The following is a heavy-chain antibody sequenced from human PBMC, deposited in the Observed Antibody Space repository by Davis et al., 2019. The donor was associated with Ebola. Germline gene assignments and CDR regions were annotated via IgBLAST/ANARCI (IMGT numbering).Heavy chain of an antibody. V-gene: IGHV3-30*03. Sequence: GESLKISCAASGFTFSSYGMHWVRQAPGKGLEWVAVISYDGSNKYYADSVKGRFTISRDNAKNSLYLQMNSLRAEDTAVYYCAREKTMVRGIDYWGQGTLVTVSS. D-gene: IGHD3-10*01. CDR2: ISYDGSNK. J-gene: IGHJ4*02. CDR3: AREKTMVRGIDY. CDR1: GFTFSSYG.